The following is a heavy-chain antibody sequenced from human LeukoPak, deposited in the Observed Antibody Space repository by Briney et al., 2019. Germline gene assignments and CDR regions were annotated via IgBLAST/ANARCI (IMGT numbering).Heavy chain of an antibody. D-gene: IGHD3-10*01. V-gene: IGHV1-2*02. CDR1: GYTFTSYY. Sequence: ASVKVSCKASGYTFTSYYMHWVRQAPGQGLEWMGWIYPNSGGTNYAQKFQGRVTVTRDTSISTAYMELSRLRSDDTAVYYCAREAYDSGNFRTDYYYMDVWGIGTTVTVSS. J-gene: IGHJ6*03. CDR2: IYPNSGGT. CDR3: AREAYDSGNFRTDYYYMDV.